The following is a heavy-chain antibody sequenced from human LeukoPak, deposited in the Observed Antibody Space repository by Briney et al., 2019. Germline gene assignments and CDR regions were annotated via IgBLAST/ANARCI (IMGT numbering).Heavy chain of an antibody. CDR1: GFTFNTYG. J-gene: IGHJ4*02. D-gene: IGHD2-15*01. CDR3: AKDQGYCSGGSCYSPDY. CDR2: ISGSGGAT. Sequence: GGSLRLSCAASGFTFNTYGMSWVRQAPGKGLEWVSGISGSGGATYYADSVKGRFTISRDNSKNTLYLQMNSLRAEDTAVYYCAKDQGYCSGGSCYSPDYWGQGTLVTVSS. V-gene: IGHV3-23*01.